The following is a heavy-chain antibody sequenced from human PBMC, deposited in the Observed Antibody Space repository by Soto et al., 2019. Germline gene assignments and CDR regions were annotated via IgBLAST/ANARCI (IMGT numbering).Heavy chain of an antibody. CDR2: ISGSGGST. J-gene: IGHJ6*02. CDR3: AKTRDRWIGMDV. Sequence: TGGSLRLSCAASGFTFSSYAMSWVRQAPGKGLEWVSAISGSGGSTYYADSVKGRFTISRDNSKNTLYLQMNSLRAEDTAVYYCAKTRDRWIGMDVWGQGTTVTVSS. CDR1: GFTFSSYA. V-gene: IGHV3-23*01. D-gene: IGHD5-12*01.